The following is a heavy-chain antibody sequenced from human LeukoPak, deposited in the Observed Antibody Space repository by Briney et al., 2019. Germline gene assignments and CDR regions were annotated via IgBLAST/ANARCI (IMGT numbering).Heavy chain of an antibody. CDR1: GFTFSNYE. D-gene: IGHD2-8*01. CDR3: AVYRGKSSRDFDL. CDR2: ISSSGSTT. J-gene: IGHJ2*01. Sequence: GGSLRLSCAASGFTFSNYEMNWVRQGPGKGLEWISYISSSGSTTYYADSVKGRFTISRDNAKNSLYLQMNSLRAEDTALYYCAVYRGKSSRDFDLWGRGTPVTVSS. V-gene: IGHV3-48*03.